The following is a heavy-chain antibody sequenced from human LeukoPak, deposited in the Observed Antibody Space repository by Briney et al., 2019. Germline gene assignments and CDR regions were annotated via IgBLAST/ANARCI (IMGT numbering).Heavy chain of an antibody. D-gene: IGHD5-24*01. Sequence: GSLRLSCTASGFTFSGYSMNWIRQPPGKGLEWIGEIYHSGSTNYNPSLKSRVTISVDKSKNQFSLKLSSVTAADTAVYYCARRTWLQGMDVRGQGTTVTVSS. CDR1: GFTFSGYS. J-gene: IGHJ6*02. CDR2: IYHSGST. V-gene: IGHV4-34*01. CDR3: ARRTWLQGMDV.